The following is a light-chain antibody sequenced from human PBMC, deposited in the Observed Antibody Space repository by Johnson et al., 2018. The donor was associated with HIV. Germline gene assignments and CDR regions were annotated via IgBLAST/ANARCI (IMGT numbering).Light chain of an antibody. Sequence: QSVLTQPPSVSAAPGQKVTISCSGSSSNIGNNYVSWYQQLPGTAPKLLIYDNNKRPSGIPDRFSGSKSGTSATLGITGLQTGDEADYYCGTWDSSLSAWFYVFGGGTKVTV. CDR3: GTWDSSLSAWFYV. V-gene: IGLV1-51*01. CDR1: SSNIGNNY. J-gene: IGLJ1*01. CDR2: DNN.